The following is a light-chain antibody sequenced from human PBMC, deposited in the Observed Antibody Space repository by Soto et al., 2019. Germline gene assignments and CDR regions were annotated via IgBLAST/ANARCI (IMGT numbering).Light chain of an antibody. J-gene: IGKJ1*01. V-gene: IGKV3-20*01. CDR1: QRVSSNF. CDR2: GTS. CDR3: QQYDRSWT. Sequence: EIVLAQSPGPLSLSPGETATLSCRASQRVSSNFLAWYQQKSGQPPSLLIYGTSKKATGIPDRFSGSGSGTAFTLTIGRLEPDDFEVYYCQQYDRSWTFGQGTKVEIK.